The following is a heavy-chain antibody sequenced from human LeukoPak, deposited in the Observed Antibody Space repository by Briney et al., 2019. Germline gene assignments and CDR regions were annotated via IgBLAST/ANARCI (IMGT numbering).Heavy chain of an antibody. V-gene: IGHV1-8*01. J-gene: IGHJ4*02. Sequence: GASVKVSCEASGYTFTTYDINWVRQAAGQGPEWMGWMNPNSGNTGNAQKFQGRVTMTRNTSISTAYMELTSLTSEDTAVYFCARIAAPGNRRLNFWGQGTLVTVSS. D-gene: IGHD6-13*01. CDR3: ARIAAPGNRRLNF. CDR2: MNPNSGNT. CDR1: GYTFTTYD.